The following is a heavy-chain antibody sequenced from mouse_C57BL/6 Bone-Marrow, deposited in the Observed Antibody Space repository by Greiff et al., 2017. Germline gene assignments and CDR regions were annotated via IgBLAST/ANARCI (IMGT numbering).Heavy chain of an antibody. CDR3: ARPFITTVVYFDY. V-gene: IGHV5-6*01. CDR2: ISSGGSYT. J-gene: IGHJ2*01. D-gene: IGHD1-1*01. Sequence: EVKLMESGGDLVKPGGSLKLSCAASGFTFSSYGMSWVRQTPDKRLEWVATISSGGSYTYYQDSVKGRFTISRDNAKNTLYLQMSSLKSEDTAMYYCARPFITTVVYFDYWGQGTTLTVSS. CDR1: GFTFSSYG.